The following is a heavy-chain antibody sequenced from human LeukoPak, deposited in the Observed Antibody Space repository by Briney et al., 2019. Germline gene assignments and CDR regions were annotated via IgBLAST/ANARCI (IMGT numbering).Heavy chain of an antibody. CDR2: ISYHGSNK. CDR1: EFXFSSYA. CDR3: AKNTHAYAEIFDY. Sequence: GGSLRLSCVASEFXFSSYAIHWVRQAPGKGLEWVAVISYHGSNKYYADSVKGRFTISRDNSKNTLFLQMNSLRAEDTAVYYCAKNTHAYAEIFDYWGQGTLVTVSS. J-gene: IGHJ4*02. V-gene: IGHV3-30*18. D-gene: IGHD2-2*01.